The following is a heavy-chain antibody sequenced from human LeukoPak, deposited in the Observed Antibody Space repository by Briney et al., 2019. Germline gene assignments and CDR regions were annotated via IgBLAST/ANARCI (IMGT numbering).Heavy chain of an antibody. V-gene: IGHV3-23*01. Sequence: TGGSLRLSCAASGFTFSSYAMSWVRQAPGKGLEWVSAISCSGGSTYYADSVKGRFTISRDNSKNSLYLQMNSLRAEDTALYYCAKGSSWEYYSSSCNYWGQGTLVTVSS. CDR1: GFTFSSYA. J-gene: IGHJ4*02. CDR3: AKGSSWEYYSSSCNY. CDR2: ISCSGGST. D-gene: IGHD6-13*01.